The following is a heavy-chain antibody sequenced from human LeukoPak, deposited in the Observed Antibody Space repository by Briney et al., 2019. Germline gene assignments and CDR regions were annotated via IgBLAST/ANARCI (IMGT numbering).Heavy chain of an antibody. Sequence: PSETLSLTCAVYGGSFSGYYWSWIRQPPGKGLEWIGEINHSGSTNYNPSLKSRVTISVDTSKNQLSLKLSSVTAADTAVYYCARRRGRDGYNYLFDYWGQGTLVTVSS. CDR2: INHSGST. CDR3: ARRRGRDGYNYLFDY. D-gene: IGHD5-24*01. V-gene: IGHV4-34*01. CDR1: GGSFSGYY. J-gene: IGHJ4*02.